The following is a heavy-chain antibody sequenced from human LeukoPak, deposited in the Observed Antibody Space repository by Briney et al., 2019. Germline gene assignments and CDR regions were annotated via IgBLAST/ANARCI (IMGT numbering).Heavy chain of an antibody. V-gene: IGHV3-53*01. D-gene: IGHD3-10*01. J-gene: IGHJ4*02. CDR3: ATNIWFGEFHPDY. CDR2: IYSGGST. Sequence: GGSLRLSCAASRFTVSNTYMSWVRQAPGKGLEWVSVIYSGGSTYYADSVKGRFTISRDISKNTVYLQMNSLRAEDTAVYYCATNIWFGEFHPDYWGQGTLVTVSA. CDR1: RFTVSNTY.